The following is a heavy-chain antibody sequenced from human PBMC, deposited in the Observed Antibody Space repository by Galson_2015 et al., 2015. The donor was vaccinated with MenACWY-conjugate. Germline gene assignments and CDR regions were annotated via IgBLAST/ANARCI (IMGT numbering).Heavy chain of an antibody. CDR2: IHHSETT. CDR3: ARLPRGINLILEGS. CDR1: GGSIYSSDHW. Sequence: ETLSLTCSVSGGSIYSSDHWWGWIRQPPGKGLEWIASIHHSETTHYNPSLKSRVSISVDTAKNQFSLKLSSVSAADTAVYYCARLPRGINLILEGSWGQGILVTVSS. J-gene: IGHJ5*02. V-gene: IGHV4-39*01. D-gene: IGHD3-22*01.